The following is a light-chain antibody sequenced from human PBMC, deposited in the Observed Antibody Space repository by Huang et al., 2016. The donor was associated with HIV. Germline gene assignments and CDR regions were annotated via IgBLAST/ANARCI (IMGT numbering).Light chain of an antibody. CDR1: QYVSSN. Sequence: EMVMTQSPATLSVSPGERATLSCRASQYVSSNLAWYQQKPGQAPRRLIYDTSTRVTDIPARFSGSGSGTEFTLTISSLQSEDFAVYYCQQYNNWPRTFGQGTKLEIK. J-gene: IGKJ2*01. CDR2: DTS. CDR3: QQYNNWPRT. V-gene: IGKV3-15*01.